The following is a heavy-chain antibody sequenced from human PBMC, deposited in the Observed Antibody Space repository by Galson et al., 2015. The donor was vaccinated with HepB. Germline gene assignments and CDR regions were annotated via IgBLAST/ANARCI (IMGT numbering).Heavy chain of an antibody. D-gene: IGHD6-13*01. J-gene: IGHJ4*02. CDR3: ARGDIAAAGAPFDY. CDR1: GESFSGYY. V-gene: IGHV4-34*01. CDR2: INHSGSA. Sequence: SETLSLTCAVYGESFSGYYWSWIRQPPGKGLEWIGEINHSGSANYNPSLKSRVTFSVDTSKNQFSLKLTSVTAADTAVYYCARGDIAAAGAPFDYWGQGTLVTVSS.